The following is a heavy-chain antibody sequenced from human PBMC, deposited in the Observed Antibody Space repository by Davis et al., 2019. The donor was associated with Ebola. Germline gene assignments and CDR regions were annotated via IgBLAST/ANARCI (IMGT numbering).Heavy chain of an antibody. D-gene: IGHD2-2*01. Sequence: GESLKISCAASGFTFSSYSMNWVRQAPGKGLEWVSSISSSSSYIYYADSVKGRFTISRDNAKNSLYLQMNSLRAEDTAVYYCARSWDCSSTSCYLYYYGMDVWGQGTTVTVSS. CDR1: GFTFSSYS. J-gene: IGHJ6*02. V-gene: IGHV3-21*01. CDR2: ISSSSSYI. CDR3: ARSWDCSSTSCYLYYYGMDV.